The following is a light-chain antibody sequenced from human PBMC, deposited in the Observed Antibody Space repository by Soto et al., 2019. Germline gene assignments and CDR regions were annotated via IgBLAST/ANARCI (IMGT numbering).Light chain of an antibody. J-gene: IGKJ5*01. CDR3: QQYSNWPLIT. Sequence: EIVLTQSPVTLSLSPGERATLSCRASQSVRTYLAWYQVKPGQAPRLLIYDASSRASGVPARFSGSGSGTEFTLTISSLQSEDFAVYHCQQYSNWPLITFGQGTRLEIK. CDR2: DAS. V-gene: IGKV3D-15*01. CDR1: QSVRTY.